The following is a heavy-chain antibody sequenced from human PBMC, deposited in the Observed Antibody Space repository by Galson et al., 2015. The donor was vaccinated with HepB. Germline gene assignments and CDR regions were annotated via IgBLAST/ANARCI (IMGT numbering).Heavy chain of an antibody. CDR3: AASPFPRLEWYYFDY. Sequence: SVKVSCKASGFTFTSSAVQWVRQARGQRLEWIGWIVVGSGNTNYAQKFQERVTITRDMSTSTAYMELSSLRSEDTAVYYCAASPFPRLEWYYFDYWGQGTLVTVSS. CDR2: IVVGSGNT. D-gene: IGHD3-3*01. J-gene: IGHJ4*02. CDR1: GFTFTSSA. V-gene: IGHV1-58*01.